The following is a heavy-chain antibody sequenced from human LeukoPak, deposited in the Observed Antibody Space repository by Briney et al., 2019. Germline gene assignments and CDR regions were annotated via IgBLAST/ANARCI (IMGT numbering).Heavy chain of an antibody. CDR2: IIPIFGTA. J-gene: IGHJ6*03. V-gene: IGHV1-69*13. D-gene: IGHD2-2*01. CDR1: GYTFSSYA. Sequence: ASVKVSCKASGYTFSSYAISWVRQAPGQGLEWMGGIIPIFGTANYAQKFQGRVTITADESTSTAYMELSSLRSEDTAVYYCARTRNLVVPAATDYYYYMDVWGKGTTVTVSS. CDR3: ARTRNLVVPAATDYYYYMDV.